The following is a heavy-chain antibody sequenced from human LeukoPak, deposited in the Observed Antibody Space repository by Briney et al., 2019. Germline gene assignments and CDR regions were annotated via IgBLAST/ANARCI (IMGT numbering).Heavy chain of an antibody. V-gene: IGHV3-7*01. J-gene: IGHJ4*02. Sequence: GGSPRLSCAASGFTFSSYWMSWVRQAPGKGLEWVANIKQDGSEKYYVDSVKGRFTISRDNAKNSLYLQMNSLRAEDTAVYYCARDNLWFGELFGYWGQGTLVTVSS. CDR2: IKQDGSEK. CDR3: ARDNLWFGELFGY. CDR1: GFTFSSYW. D-gene: IGHD3-10*01.